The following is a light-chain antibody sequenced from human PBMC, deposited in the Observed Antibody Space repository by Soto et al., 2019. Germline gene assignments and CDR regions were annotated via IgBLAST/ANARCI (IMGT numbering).Light chain of an antibody. CDR2: RNN. V-gene: IGLV1-44*01. CDR1: SSNIGTNT. J-gene: IGLJ3*02. Sequence: QSVLTQPPSASGTPGQSVTVSCSGSSSNIGTNTVSWYQQLPGMAPKLLISRNNQRPSGVPDRFSGSKSGTSASLAISGLQSEDEADYYCAGWDDSLNGPVFGGGTQLTVL. CDR3: AGWDDSLNGPV.